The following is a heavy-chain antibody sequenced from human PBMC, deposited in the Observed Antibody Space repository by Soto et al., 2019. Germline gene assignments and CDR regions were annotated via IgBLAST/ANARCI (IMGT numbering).Heavy chain of an antibody. D-gene: IGHD1-1*01. Sequence: EVRLLESGGGLVQPGGSLRLSCAASGFTFPNDAMSWVRQAPGKGLEWVSVVTGRASSTYYADSVEGRFTISRDNSRNTLFLQMNSLGAEDTADYYCAKHLPSEENEILWADAFHIWSRSTNLTVS. CDR3: AKHLPSEENEILWADAFHI. CDR1: GFTFPNDA. V-gene: IGHV3-23*01. J-gene: IGHJ3*02. CDR2: VTGRASST.